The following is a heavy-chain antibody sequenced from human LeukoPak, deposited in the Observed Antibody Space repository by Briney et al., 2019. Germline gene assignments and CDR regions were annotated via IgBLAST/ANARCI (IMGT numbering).Heavy chain of an antibody. J-gene: IGHJ4*02. CDR3: ASDGRIYGDSPVDD. Sequence: VASVKVSCKASGYTFTDYYIHSVRQAPGQGLEWMGWVNPKSGGISTAQKFQGRVTMTSDTSISTAYMDLSGLRSDDTAVYYCASDGRIYGDSPVDDWGQGTLVTVSS. CDR1: GYTFTDYY. D-gene: IGHD4-17*01. V-gene: IGHV1-2*02. CDR2: VNPKSGGI.